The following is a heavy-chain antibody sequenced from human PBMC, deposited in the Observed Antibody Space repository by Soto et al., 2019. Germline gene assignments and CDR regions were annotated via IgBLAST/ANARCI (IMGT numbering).Heavy chain of an antibody. CDR3: ARGFIEADGTSVWFDP. J-gene: IGHJ5*02. D-gene: IGHD6-13*01. CDR2: IYYSGST. CDR1: GGSISSGGYY. V-gene: IGHV4-31*03. Sequence: SETLSLTCTVSGGSISSGGYYWSWIRQHPGKGLEWIGYIYYSGSTYYNPSLKSRVTISVDTSKNQFSLKLSSVTAADTAVYYCARGFIEADGTSVWFDPWGQGTLVTVSS.